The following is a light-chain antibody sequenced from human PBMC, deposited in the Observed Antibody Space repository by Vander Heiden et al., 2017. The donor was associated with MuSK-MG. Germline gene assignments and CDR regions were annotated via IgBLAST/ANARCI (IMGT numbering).Light chain of an antibody. V-gene: IGLV3-21*02. CDR1: NVESKS. CDR3: QIWDSISDHWV. J-gene: IGLJ3*02. CDR2: DDS. Sequence: SYVLTQPPSVSVAPGQTARITCDGNNVESKSVHWYQQKAGQAPVLVVNDDSVRPSGIPERFSGSNSGNTATLIISRLEAGDEADYYCQIWDSISDHWVFGGGTKLTLL.